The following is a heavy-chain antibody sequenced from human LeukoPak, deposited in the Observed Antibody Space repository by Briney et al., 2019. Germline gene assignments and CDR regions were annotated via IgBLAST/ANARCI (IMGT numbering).Heavy chain of an antibody. V-gene: IGHV3-33*01. CDR2: IWYDGSNK. J-gene: IGHJ4*02. CDR3: ASEYCSSTSCGIDY. D-gene: IGHD2-2*01. Sequence: LRXSCXXXGXTXSSYGMHWVRQAPGKGLEWVAVIWYDGSNKYYADSVKGRFTISRDNSKNTLYLQMNSLRAEDTAVYYCASEYCSSTSCGIDYWGPGTLVTVSS. CDR1: GXTXSSYG.